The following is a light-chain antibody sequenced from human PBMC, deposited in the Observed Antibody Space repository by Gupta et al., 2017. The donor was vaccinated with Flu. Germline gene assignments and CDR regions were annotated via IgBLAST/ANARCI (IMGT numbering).Light chain of an antibody. CDR2: DAS. CDR3: QQRSNWPLT. V-gene: IGKV3-11*01. J-gene: IGKJ4*01. CDR1: QSVSNL. Sequence: GERATLSCRASQSVSNLLAWYQQKPGQAPRLLIYDASNRATGFPARFSGSGSGTDFTPTISSLEPEDFAVYYCQQRSNWPLTFGGGTKVEIK.